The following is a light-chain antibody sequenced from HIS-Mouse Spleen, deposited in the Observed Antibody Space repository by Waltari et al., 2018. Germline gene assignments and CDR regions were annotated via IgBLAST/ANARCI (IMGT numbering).Light chain of an antibody. CDR3: CSYAGSSTWV. V-gene: IGLV2-23*01. CDR1: SSDVGSYNL. CDR2: EGS. Sequence: QSALPQPASVSGSPGQSITISCTGTSSDVGSYNLFSWYQQHPGKAPKLRIYEGSKRPSGVSNRFSGSKSGNTASLTISGLQAEDEADYYCCSYAGSSTWVFGGGTKLTVL. J-gene: IGLJ3*02.